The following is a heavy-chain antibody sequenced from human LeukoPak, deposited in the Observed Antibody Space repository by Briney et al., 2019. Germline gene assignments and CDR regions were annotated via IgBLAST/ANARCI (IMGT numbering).Heavy chain of an antibody. CDR2: IYSGGST. Sequence: GGSLRLSCAASGFTVSSNYMSWVRQAPGKGLEWVSVIYSGGSTNYADSVKGRFTISRDNSKNTLYLQMNSLRAEDTAVYYCAREQLWSPQRVYWGQGTLVTVSS. CDR1: GFTVSSNY. J-gene: IGHJ4*02. CDR3: AREQLWSPQRVY. D-gene: IGHD5-18*01. V-gene: IGHV3-66*01.